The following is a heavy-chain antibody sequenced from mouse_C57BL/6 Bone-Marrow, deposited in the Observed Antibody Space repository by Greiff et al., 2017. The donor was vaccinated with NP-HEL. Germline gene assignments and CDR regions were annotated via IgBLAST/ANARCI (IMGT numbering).Heavy chain of an antibody. J-gene: IGHJ2*01. CDR2: IHPNSGST. D-gene: IGHD2-4*01. Sequence: VQLQQSGAELVKPGASVKLSCKASGYTFTSYWMHWVKQRPGQGLEWIGMIHPNSGSTNYNEKFKSKATLTVDKSSSTAYMQLSSLTSEDSAVYYCARKYYDYSYFDYWGQGTTLTVSS. CDR1: GYTFTSYW. V-gene: IGHV1-64*01. CDR3: ARKYYDYSYFDY.